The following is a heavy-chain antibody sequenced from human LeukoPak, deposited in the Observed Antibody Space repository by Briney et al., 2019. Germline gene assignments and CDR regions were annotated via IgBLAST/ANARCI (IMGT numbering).Heavy chain of an antibody. J-gene: IGHJ6*02. CDR1: GGSFSSGSYY. Sequence: PSETLSLTCTVSGGSFSSGSYYWSWIRQPPGKGLEWIGNIYYSGSTNYNPALKSRVTISVDTSKNQFSLKLSSVTAADTAVYYCARADIWSGYYYGMDVWGQGTTVTVSS. V-gene: IGHV4-61*01. CDR3: ARADIWSGYYYGMDV. D-gene: IGHD3-3*01. CDR2: IYYSGST.